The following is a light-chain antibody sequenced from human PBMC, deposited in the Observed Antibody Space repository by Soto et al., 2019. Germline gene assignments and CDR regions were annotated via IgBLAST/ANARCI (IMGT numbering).Light chain of an antibody. J-gene: IGKJ5*01. CDR1: QNIISN. Sequence: IVMTQSPATLSVSPGERVTVSCMSSQNIISNLAWYQQKPGQAPRLLIYDASNRATGIPARFSGSGSGTDFTLTISSLEPEDFAVYYCQQRSNWPPITFGQGTRLEIK. CDR3: QQRSNWPPIT. V-gene: IGKV3-11*01. CDR2: DAS.